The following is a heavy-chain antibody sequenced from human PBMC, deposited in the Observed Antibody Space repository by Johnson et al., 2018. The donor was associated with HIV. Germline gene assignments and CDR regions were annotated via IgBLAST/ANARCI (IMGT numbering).Heavy chain of an antibody. Sequence: EKLVESGGGLVQPGGSLRLSCAASGFTFSSYAMSWVRQAPGKGLEWVSAISGSGGSTYYADSVKGRFTISRDNAKNSLYLQMNSLRAEDTAVYYCARARDYNFWSPATDIWGQGTIVTVSS. CDR1: GFTFSSYA. CDR2: ISGSGGST. CDR3: ARARDYNFWSPATDI. D-gene: IGHD3-3*01. V-gene: IGHV3-23*04. J-gene: IGHJ3*02.